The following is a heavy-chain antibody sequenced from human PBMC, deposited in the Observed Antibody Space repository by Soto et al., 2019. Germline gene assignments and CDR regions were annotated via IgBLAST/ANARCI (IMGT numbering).Heavy chain of an antibody. CDR3: AKRRGDHSNYSWGMDV. CDR2: ISYDGSHK. CDR1: GFTFNNYG. Sequence: QVQLVESGGGVVQPGRSLRLSCAASGFTFNNYGMHWVRQAPGKGLVWVTVISYDGSHKYYADSVKGRFTISRDNSKNTLYLQMNSLRDEDTAVYYCAKRRGDHSNYSWGMDVWGQGTTVTVSS. J-gene: IGHJ6*02. V-gene: IGHV3-30*18. D-gene: IGHD4-4*01.